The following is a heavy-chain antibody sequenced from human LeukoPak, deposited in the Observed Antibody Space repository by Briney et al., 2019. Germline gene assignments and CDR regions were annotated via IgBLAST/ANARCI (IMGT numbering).Heavy chain of an antibody. CDR1: GYTFTSYG. CDR2: ISAYNGNT. J-gene: IGHJ5*02. CDR3: ARSFVPYDSNRWYGFDP. V-gene: IGHV1-18*01. Sequence: ASVKVSCKASGYTFTSYGISWPRQAPGQGLEWMGWISAYNGNTNYAQKLQGRVTMTTDTSTSTAYMELRSLRSDDTAVYYCARSFVPYDSNRWYGFDPWGQGTLVTVSS. D-gene: IGHD6-13*01.